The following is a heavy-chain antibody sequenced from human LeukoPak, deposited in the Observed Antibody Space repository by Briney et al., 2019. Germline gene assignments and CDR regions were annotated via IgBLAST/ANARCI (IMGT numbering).Heavy chain of an antibody. Sequence: SETLSLTCAVSGGSISSSNWWSWVRQPPGKGLEWIGEIYHSGSTNYNPSLKSRVTISIDKSKNQFSLKLSSVTAADTAVYYCARADDYHDSSGYTTFFDYWGQGTLVTVSS. D-gene: IGHD3-22*01. J-gene: IGHJ4*02. CDR3: ARADDYHDSSGYTTFFDY. CDR2: IYHSGST. V-gene: IGHV4-4*02. CDR1: GGSISSSNW.